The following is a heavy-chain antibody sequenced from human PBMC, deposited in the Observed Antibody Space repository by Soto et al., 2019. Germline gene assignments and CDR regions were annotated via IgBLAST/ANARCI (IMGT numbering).Heavy chain of an antibody. J-gene: IGHJ5*02. CDR2: IYYSGST. V-gene: IGHV4-39*01. CDR3: ARARGSSYVGWFDP. CDR1: GGSISSSSYY. D-gene: IGHD1-26*01. Sequence: PSETLSLTCTVSGGSISSSSYYWGWIRQPPGKGLEWIGSIYYSGSTYYNPSLKSRVTISVDTSKNQFSLKLSSVTAADTAVYYCARARGSSYVGWFDPWGQGTLVTVSS.